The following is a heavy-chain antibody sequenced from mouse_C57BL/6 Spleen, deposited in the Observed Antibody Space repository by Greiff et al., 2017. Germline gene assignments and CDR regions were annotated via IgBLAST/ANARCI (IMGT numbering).Heavy chain of an antibody. CDR3: ARAEEYHYAMDY. CDR1: GYAFSSYW. Sequence: VQLQPSGAELVKPGASVKISCKASGYAFSSYWMNWVKQRPGKGLEWIGQIYPGDGDTNYNGKFKGKATLTADKSSSTAYMQLSSLTSEDSAVYFCARAEEYHYAMDYWGQGTSVTVSS. CDR2: IYPGDGDT. V-gene: IGHV1-80*01. D-gene: IGHD5-1*01. J-gene: IGHJ4*01.